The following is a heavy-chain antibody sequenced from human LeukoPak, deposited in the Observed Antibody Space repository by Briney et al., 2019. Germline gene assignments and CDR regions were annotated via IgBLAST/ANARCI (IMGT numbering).Heavy chain of an antibody. V-gene: IGHV1-46*01. CDR2: ISPSSGIT. J-gene: IGHJ6*02. Sequence: ASVKVSCKASGYTFTGYYIHWVRQAPGLGLEWMGRISPSSGITNYAQKFQGRVTMTEDTSTDTAYMELSSLRSEDTAVYYCATDRGYSGYDLRNYYGMDVWGQGTTVTVSS. CDR1: GYTFTGYY. CDR3: ATDRGYSGYDLRNYYGMDV. D-gene: IGHD5-12*01.